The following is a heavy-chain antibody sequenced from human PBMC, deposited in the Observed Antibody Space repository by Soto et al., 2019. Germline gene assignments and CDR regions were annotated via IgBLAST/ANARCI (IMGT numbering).Heavy chain of an antibody. CDR3: AREEPEPSVVVPGLHWNWFDP. CDR1: GGSFSGYY. V-gene: IGHV4-34*01. CDR2: INHSGST. Sequence: PSETLSLTCAVYGGSFSGYYWSWIRQPPGKGLEWIGEINHSGSTNYNPSLKSRVTISVDTSKNQLSLKLSSVTAADTAVYYCAREEPEPSVVVPGLHWNWFDPWGQGTLVTVS. J-gene: IGHJ5*02. D-gene: IGHD2-2*01.